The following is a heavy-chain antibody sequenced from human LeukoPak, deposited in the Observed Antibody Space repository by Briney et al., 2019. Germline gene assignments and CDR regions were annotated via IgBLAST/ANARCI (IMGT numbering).Heavy chain of an antibody. D-gene: IGHD6-13*01. J-gene: IGHJ4*02. V-gene: IGHV3-23*01. CDR3: AKVRGYSSTWYYFDY. CDR1: GFTLSSYA. Sequence: GGSLRLSCVVSGFTLSSYAMSWVRQAPGKGLEWVAATSSSDSGKYHADSVRGRFTISRDNSKNTVYLQVNSLRAEDAAVYYCAKVRGYSSTWYYFDYWGQGTLVTVSS. CDR2: TSSSDSGK.